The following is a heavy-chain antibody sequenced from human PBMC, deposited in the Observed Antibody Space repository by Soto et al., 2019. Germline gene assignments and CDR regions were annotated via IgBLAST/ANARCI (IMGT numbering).Heavy chain of an antibody. CDR3: ALRGAVAGSGESYFDY. J-gene: IGHJ4*02. CDR1: GYTFTSYY. V-gene: IGHV1-46*01. Sequence: ASVKVCCKASGYTFTSYYMHWVRQAPGQGLEWMGIINPSGGSTSYAQKFQGRVTMTRDTSTSTVYMELSSLRSEDTAVYYCALRGAVAGSGESYFDYWGQGTLVTVSS. D-gene: IGHD6-19*01. CDR2: INPSGGST.